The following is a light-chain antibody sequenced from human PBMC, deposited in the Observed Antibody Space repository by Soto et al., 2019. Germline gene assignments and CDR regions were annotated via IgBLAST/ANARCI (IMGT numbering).Light chain of an antibody. CDR2: DVS. CDR1: SSDVGGYNY. Sequence: QSALTQPASVSGSPGQSITISCTGTSSDVGGYNYVSWYQQHPGKAPKLMIYDVSNRPSGVSNRFSGSKSGNTASLTISGLQAEDEAYYYCSSYTTSGSLVFGGGTKLTV. J-gene: IGLJ2*01. CDR3: SSYTTSGSLV. V-gene: IGLV2-14*01.